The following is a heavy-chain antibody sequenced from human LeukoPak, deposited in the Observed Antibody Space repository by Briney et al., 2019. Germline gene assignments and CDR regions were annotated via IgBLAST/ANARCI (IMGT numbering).Heavy chain of an antibody. CDR2: ISFDGTDA. D-gene: IGHD3-3*01. V-gene: IGHV3-30*04. Sequence: GGSLRLSCAASGFTFSSYAIHWVRQAPGKGLEWVAVISFDGTDAFYADSVKGRFTISRDNSKNTLYLQMNSLRADDTAVYYCARDGPANYDFWSGYYSTFDYWGQGTLVTVSS. CDR3: ARDGPANYDFWSGYYSTFDY. J-gene: IGHJ4*02. CDR1: GFTFSSYA.